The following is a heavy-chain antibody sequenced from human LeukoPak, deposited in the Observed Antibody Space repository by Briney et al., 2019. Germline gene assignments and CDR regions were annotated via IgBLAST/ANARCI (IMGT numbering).Heavy chain of an antibody. J-gene: IGHJ4*02. V-gene: IGHV1-69*01. Sequence: ASVKVSCKASEGTFGGYSIDWVRQAPGQGLDWVGGINPIFNILYYAQNFQGRVTITADESTNTAYLELDSLKHADTAVYYCAAGRRLGELFFDYWGQGTLVTVSS. CDR3: AAGRRLGELFFDY. D-gene: IGHD3-10*01. CDR1: EGTFGGYS. CDR2: INPIFNIL.